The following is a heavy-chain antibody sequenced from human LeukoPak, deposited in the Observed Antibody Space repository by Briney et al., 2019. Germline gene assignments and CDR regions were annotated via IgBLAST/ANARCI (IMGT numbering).Heavy chain of an antibody. J-gene: IGHJ4*02. D-gene: IGHD6-13*01. CDR1: GGSISSYC. CDR2: IYYSGST. V-gene: IGHV4-59*01. Sequence: SETLSLTCTVSGGSISSYCWSWIRQPPGKGLEWIGYIYYSGSTNYNPSLKSRVTISVDTSKNQFSLKLSSVTAADTAVYYCARGPYRDGAAGYWGQGTLVTVSS. CDR3: ARGPYRDGAAGY.